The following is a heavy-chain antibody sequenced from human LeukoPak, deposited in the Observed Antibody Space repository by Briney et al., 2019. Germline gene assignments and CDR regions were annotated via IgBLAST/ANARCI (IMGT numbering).Heavy chain of an antibody. J-gene: IGHJ4*02. CDR2: INSDGSIT. D-gene: IGHD1-1*01. V-gene: IGHV3-74*01. Sequence: GGSLRLSCAASGFTFSSHWMHWVRQAPGKGLVWVSRINSDGSITTYADSAQGRFTISRDNAKNTLYLQMNSLRVEDTAVYYCARDYNWSPPDYWGQGTLVTVSS. CDR1: GFTFSSHW. CDR3: ARDYNWSPPDY.